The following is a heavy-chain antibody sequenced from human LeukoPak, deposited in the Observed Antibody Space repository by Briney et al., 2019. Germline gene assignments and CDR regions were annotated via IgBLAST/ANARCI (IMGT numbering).Heavy chain of an antibody. J-gene: IGHJ4*02. CDR1: GYSISSGYY. D-gene: IGHD2-21*01. CDR2: IYNSGST. CDR3: ARIYCGGDCYSDY. Sequence: SETLSLTCAVSGYSISSGYYWGWIRQPPGKGLEWIGSIYNSGSTYYNPSLKSRVTISVDTSKNQFSLKLSSVTAADTAVYYCARIYCGGDCYSDYWGQGTLVTVSS. V-gene: IGHV4-38-2*01.